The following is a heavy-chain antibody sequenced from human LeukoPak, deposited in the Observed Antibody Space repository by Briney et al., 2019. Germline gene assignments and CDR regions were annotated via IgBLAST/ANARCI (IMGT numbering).Heavy chain of an antibody. CDR2: INHSGST. D-gene: IGHD1-1*01. CDR1: GGSFSGYY. Sequence: SETLSLTCAVYGGSFSGYYWSWIRQPPGKGLEWIGEINHSGSTNYNPSLKSRVTISVDTSKNQFSLKLTSLTAADTALYFCARDSMRIQTGTTPWGQGTLVTVSS. CDR3: ARDSMRIQTGTTP. V-gene: IGHV4-34*01. J-gene: IGHJ5*02.